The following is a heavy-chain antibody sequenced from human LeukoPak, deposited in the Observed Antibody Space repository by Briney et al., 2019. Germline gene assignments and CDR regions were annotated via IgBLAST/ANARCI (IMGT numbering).Heavy chain of an antibody. V-gene: IGHV4-30-2*01. D-gene: IGHD6-13*01. J-gene: IGHJ3*02. CDR3: ARDPARAAALIGDAFDI. Sequence: SETLSLTCAVSGGSISSGGYSWTWIRQPPGKGLEWIGYIYQSGIADYSLSLKSRLTISIDTSKNQFSLSLRSVTAADTAVYYCARDPARAAALIGDAFDIWGQGTMVTVSS. CDR2: IYQSGIA. CDR1: GGSISSGGYS.